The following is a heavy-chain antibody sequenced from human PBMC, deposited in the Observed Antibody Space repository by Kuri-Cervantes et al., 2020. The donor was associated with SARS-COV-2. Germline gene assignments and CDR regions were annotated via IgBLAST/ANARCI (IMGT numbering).Heavy chain of an antibody. Sequence: GESLKISCAASGFTFSSYWMSWVRQAPGKELEWVANIKQDGSEKYYVDSVKGRFTISRDNAKNSLYLQMNSLRAEDTAVYYCARVQDYYSNSQFDYWGQGTLVTVSS. CDR2: IKQDGSEK. CDR1: GFTFSSYW. CDR3: ARVQDYYSNSQFDY. V-gene: IGHV3-7*05. J-gene: IGHJ4*02. D-gene: IGHD4-11*01.